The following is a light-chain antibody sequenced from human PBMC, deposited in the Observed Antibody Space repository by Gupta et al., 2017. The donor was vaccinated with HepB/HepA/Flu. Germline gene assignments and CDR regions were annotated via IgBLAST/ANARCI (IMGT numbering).Light chain of an antibody. Sequence: QSALTQPPSASRSPGQSVTISCTGSSSYVGGYKYVFWYQQIPGKAPKLMIYDVSKRPSGVPNRFSGSKSGNTASLTVTGLQAEDEADYYCSSYAGSNNFVVFGGGTKLTVL. V-gene: IGLV2-8*01. J-gene: IGLJ2*01. CDR2: DVS. CDR1: SSYVGGYKY. CDR3: SSYAGSNNFVV.